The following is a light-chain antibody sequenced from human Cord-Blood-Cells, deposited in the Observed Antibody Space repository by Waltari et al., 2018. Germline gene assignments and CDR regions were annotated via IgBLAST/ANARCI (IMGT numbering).Light chain of an antibody. Sequence: SYELTQPPSVSVSPGQTARITCSGDALPKQYAYWYQQKPGQAPGLVIYKDSERPSGIPERFSGSSSGTTFTLTISGVQAEDEADYYCQSADSSGTYYVFGTGTKVTVL. CDR3: QSADSSGTYYV. CDR1: ALPKQY. J-gene: IGLJ1*01. V-gene: IGLV3-25*02. CDR2: KDS.